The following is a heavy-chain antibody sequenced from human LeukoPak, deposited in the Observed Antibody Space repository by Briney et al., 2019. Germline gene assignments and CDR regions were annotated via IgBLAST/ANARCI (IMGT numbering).Heavy chain of an antibody. V-gene: IGHV4-59*01. Sequence: PSGTLSLTCSVSGGSISSYYWCWIRQPPGQGLEWIGDIRYSGGTNYNPSLKSRVTISVDTSKNQFSLKLSSVTAADTAVHYCARVSCGGDCFSATNAFDIWGQGTVVTVSS. CDR3: ARVSCGGDCFSATNAFDI. D-gene: IGHD2-21*02. CDR2: IRYSGGT. J-gene: IGHJ3*02. CDR1: GGSISSYY.